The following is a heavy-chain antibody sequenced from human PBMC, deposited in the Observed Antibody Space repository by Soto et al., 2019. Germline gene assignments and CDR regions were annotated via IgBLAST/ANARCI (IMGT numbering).Heavy chain of an antibody. CDR3: ARELSGWKGLDY. CDR1: GFTFSSYA. Sequence: QVQLVESGGGVVQPGRSLRLSCAASGFTFSSYAMHWVRQAPGKGLEWVAVISYDGSNKYYADSVKGRFTISRDNSTNTLYLQMNSLRAEDTAVYYCARELSGWKGLDYWGQGTLVTVSS. V-gene: IGHV3-30-3*01. D-gene: IGHD6-19*01. J-gene: IGHJ4*02. CDR2: ISYDGSNK.